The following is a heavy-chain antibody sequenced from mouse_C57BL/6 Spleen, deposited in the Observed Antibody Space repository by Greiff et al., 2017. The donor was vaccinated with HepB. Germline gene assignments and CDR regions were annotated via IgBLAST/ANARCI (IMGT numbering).Heavy chain of an antibody. Sequence: QVQLQQSGPELVKPGASVKISCKASGYAFSSSWMNWVKQRPGTGLEWIGRIYPGDGDTNYNGKFKGKATLTADNSSTTAYIQLSSLTTEDSAVYFCASEASCYYCGSYDAYAMDDWGQGTSVTVSS. CDR3: ASEASCYYCGSYDAYAMDD. CDR1: GYAFSSSW. D-gene: IGHD1-1*01. CDR2: IYPGDGDT. V-gene: IGHV1-82*01. J-gene: IGHJ4*01.